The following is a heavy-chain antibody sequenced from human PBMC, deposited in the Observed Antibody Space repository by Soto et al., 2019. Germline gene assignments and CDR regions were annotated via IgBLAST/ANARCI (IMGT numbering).Heavy chain of an antibody. CDR2: INHSGST. V-gene: IGHV4-34*01. CDR1: GGSFSGYY. Sequence: SETLSLTCAVYGGSFSGYYWSWIRQPPGKGLEWIGEINHSGSTNYNPSLKSRVTISVDTSKNQFSLKLSSVTAADTAVYYCARGRRGLRTLVWFDPWGQGTLVTVSS. D-gene: IGHD4-17*01. J-gene: IGHJ5*02. CDR3: ARGRRGLRTLVWFDP.